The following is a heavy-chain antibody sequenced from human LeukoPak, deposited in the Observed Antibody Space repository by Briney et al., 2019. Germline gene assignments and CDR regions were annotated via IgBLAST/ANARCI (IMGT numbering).Heavy chain of an antibody. CDR3: ASMAGTTGRWFDP. J-gene: IGHJ5*02. Sequence: SETLSLTCTVSGGSISSYYWSWIRQHPGKGLEWIGYIYYSGSTYYNPSLKSRVTISVDTSKNQFSLKLSSVTAADTAVYYCASMAGTTGRWFDPWGQGTLVTVSS. V-gene: IGHV4-59*06. D-gene: IGHD1-7*01. CDR1: GGSISSYY. CDR2: IYYSGST.